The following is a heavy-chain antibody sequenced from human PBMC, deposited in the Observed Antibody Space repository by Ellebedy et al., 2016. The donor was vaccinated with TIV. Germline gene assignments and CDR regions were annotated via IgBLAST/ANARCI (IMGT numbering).Heavy chain of an antibody. J-gene: IGHJ4*02. CDR1: GFTFSSHG. CDR3: ARGLNQRDYSDYELYDY. Sequence: GESLKISCAASGFTFSSHGMHWVRQAPGKGLEWVAMIWFAGSSTFYADSVKGRFTISRDNSKNTLYLDMNSLRAEDTALYYCARGLNQRDYSDYELYDYWGQGTLVTVSS. V-gene: IGHV3-33*01. D-gene: IGHD4-11*01. CDR2: IWFAGSST.